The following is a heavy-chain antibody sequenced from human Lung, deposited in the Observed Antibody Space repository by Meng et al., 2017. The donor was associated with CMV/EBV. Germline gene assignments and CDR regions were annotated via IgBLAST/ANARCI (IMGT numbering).Heavy chain of an antibody. Sequence: SETXSLXCTVSDDSISSNIYYWGWIRQPPGKGLEWIGNIHNSGSSFHNPSLKGRVTISIDMSRNQFSLTLNSVTAADTAVYYCAREVYLDGSGFRRSYSGFXGQGXLVTVSS. CDR2: IHNSGSS. CDR1: DDSISSNIYY. CDR3: AREVYLDGSGFRRSYSGF. J-gene: IGHJ4*02. V-gene: IGHV4-39*07. D-gene: IGHD3-22*01.